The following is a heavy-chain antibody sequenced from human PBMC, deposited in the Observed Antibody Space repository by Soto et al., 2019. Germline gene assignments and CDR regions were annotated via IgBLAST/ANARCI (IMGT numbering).Heavy chain of an antibody. D-gene: IGHD4-17*01. CDR1: GGTFSSYT. CDR2: IIPILGIA. CDR3: ARDSRMTTVNTESYYYYGMDV. V-gene: IGHV1-69*08. J-gene: IGHJ6*02. Sequence: QVQLVQSGAEVKKPGSSVKVSCKASGGTFSSYTISWVRQAPGQGLEWMGRIIPILGIANYAQKFQGRVTITADKATSTAYMELSCLGSEDTAVYYCARDSRMTTVNTESYYYYGMDVWGQGTTVTVSS.